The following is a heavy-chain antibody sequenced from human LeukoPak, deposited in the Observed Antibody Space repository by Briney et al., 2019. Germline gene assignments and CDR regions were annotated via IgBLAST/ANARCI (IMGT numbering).Heavy chain of an antibody. CDR3: AREGGSSTSCYFATATSFDP. D-gene: IGHD2-2*01. CDR2: IIPIFGTA. V-gene: IGHV1-69*01. Sequence: SVKVSRKASLGIFSSYAISWVRQAPGQGLEWMGGIIPIFGTANYAQKFQGRVTITADESTSTAYMDLSSLRSEDTAVYYCAREGGSSTSCYFATATSFDPWGQGTLVTVSS. J-gene: IGHJ5*02. CDR1: LGIFSSYA.